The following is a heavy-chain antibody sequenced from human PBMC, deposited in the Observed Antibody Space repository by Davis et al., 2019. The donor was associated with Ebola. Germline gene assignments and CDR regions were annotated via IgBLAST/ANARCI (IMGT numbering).Heavy chain of an antibody. D-gene: IGHD3-3*01. CDR3: AKDSFYDFWSGYYSFDY. Sequence: GESLKISCAASGFTFSNAWMNWVRQAPGKGLEWVANIKQDGSEKYYVDSVKGRFTISRDNAKNSLYLQMNSLRAEDTALYYCAKDSFYDFWSGYYSFDYWGQGTLVTVSS. J-gene: IGHJ4*02. V-gene: IGHV3-7*03. CDR2: IKQDGSEK. CDR1: GFTFSNAW.